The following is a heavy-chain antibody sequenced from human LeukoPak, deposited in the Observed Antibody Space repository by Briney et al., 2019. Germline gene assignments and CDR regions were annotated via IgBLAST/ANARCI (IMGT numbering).Heavy chain of an antibody. D-gene: IGHD6-13*01. V-gene: IGHV1-46*01. CDR3: ADTSTAAGGGPYNWFDP. J-gene: IGHJ5*02. CDR1: GYTFTSYY. Sequence: ASVKVSCKASGYTFTSYYMHWVRQAPGQGLEWMGIINPSGGSTSYAQKFQGRVTMTRDTSTSTVYMELSSLRSEDTAVYYCADTSTAAGGGPYNWFDPWGQGTLVTVSS. CDR2: INPSGGST.